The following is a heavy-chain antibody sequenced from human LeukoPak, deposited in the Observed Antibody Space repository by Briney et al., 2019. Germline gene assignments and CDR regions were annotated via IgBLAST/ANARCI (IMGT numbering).Heavy chain of an antibody. CDR2: INHSGST. CDR3: ARGNVGSYYYHYYMDV. V-gene: IGHV4-34*01. J-gene: IGHJ6*03. Sequence: SETLSLTCAVSGGSFSGYYWSWIRQPPGKGLEWIGEINHSGSTNYNPSLKSRVTISVDTSKNQFSLKLSSVTATDTAVYYCARGNVGSYYYHYYMDVWGKGATVTVSS. D-gene: IGHD3-10*02. CDR1: GGSFSGYY.